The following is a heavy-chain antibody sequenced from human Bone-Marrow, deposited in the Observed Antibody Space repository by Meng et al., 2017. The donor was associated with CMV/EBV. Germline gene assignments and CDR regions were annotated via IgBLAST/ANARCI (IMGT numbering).Heavy chain of an antibody. Sequence: GESLKISCAASRFTFSLYAMHWVRQAPGKGLEWVSVISFDGNTKYYADSVQGRFTISRDNSRNTLNLLMNSLRTEDTAVYYCARDRGGNEYFQHWGQGTLVTVSS. J-gene: IGHJ1*01. V-gene: IGHV3-30*04. CDR2: ISFDGNTK. D-gene: IGHD3-16*01. CDR3: ARDRGGNEYFQH. CDR1: RFTFSLYA.